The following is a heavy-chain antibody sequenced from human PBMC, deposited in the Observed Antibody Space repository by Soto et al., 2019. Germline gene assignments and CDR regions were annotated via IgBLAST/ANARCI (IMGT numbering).Heavy chain of an antibody. D-gene: IGHD4-17*01. J-gene: IGHJ6*03. CDR1: GGTFSSYT. V-gene: IGHV1-69*02. CDR3: ATRKLYFISSPGYDYGDYYYYYLDV. CDR2: IIPILGIA. Sequence: SVKVSCKASGGTFSSYTISWVRQAPGQGIERIGRIIPILGIANYAQKFQGRVTITADKSTITAYMELSSLRSDDTAVYYCATRKLYFISSPGYDYGDYYYYYLDVWGKGTTVTVSS.